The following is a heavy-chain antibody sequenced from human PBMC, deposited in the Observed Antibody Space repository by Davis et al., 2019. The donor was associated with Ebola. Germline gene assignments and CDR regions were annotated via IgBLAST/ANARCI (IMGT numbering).Heavy chain of an antibody. V-gene: IGHV4-4*07. Sequence: PSETLSLTCTVSGGSISTYYWSWIRQPAGKGLEWIGHIYTSGTTNYNPSLKSRLTISVDTSKNQFSLKLKSVTAADTAVYYCVRGGYWKFDYWGQGTLVTVSS. CDR1: GGSISTYY. CDR3: VRGGYWKFDY. CDR2: IYTSGTT. D-gene: IGHD1-1*01. J-gene: IGHJ4*02.